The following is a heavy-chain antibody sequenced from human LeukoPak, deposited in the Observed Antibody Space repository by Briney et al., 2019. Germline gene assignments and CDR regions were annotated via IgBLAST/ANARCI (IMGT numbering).Heavy chain of an antibody. D-gene: IGHD3-3*01. CDR1: GGTFSNYA. Sequence: SVKVSCKASGGTFSNYAISWVRQAPGQGLEWMGGIIPIFGTANYAQKFQGRVTITADKSTSTAYMELSSLRSEDTAVYYCARGSANFGVVSQGGKAFDIWGQGTMVTVSS. CDR2: IIPIFGTA. J-gene: IGHJ3*02. CDR3: ARGSANFGVVSQGGKAFDI. V-gene: IGHV1-69*06.